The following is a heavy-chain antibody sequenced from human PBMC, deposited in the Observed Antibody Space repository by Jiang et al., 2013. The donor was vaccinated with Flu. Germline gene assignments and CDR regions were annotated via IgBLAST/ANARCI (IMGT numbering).Heavy chain of an antibody. J-gene: IGHJ4*02. CDR3: AKDQEQQLGYYFDY. V-gene: IGHV3-30*18. CDR2: ISYDGSNK. Sequence: LVESGGGVVQPGRSLRLSCAASGFTFSSYGMHWVRQAPGKGLEWVAVISYDGSNKYYADSVKGRFTISRDNSKNTLYLQMNSLRAEDTAVYYCAKDQEQQLGYYFDYWGQGTLVTVSS. D-gene: IGHD6-13*01. CDR1: GFTFSSYG.